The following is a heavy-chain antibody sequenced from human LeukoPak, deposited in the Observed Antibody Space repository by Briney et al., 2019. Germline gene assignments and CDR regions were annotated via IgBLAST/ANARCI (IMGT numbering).Heavy chain of an antibody. CDR1: GGSISSSSYY. J-gene: IGHJ5*02. D-gene: IGHD3-22*01. V-gene: IGHV4-39*07. CDR2: IYYSGST. Sequence: PSETLSLTCTVSGGSISSSSYYWGWIRQPPGKGLEWIGSIYYSGSTYYNPSPKSRVTISVDTSKNQFSLKLSSVTAADTAVYYCASLTYYYDSSGYRGYNWFDPWGQGTLVTVSS. CDR3: ASLTYYYDSSGYRGYNWFDP.